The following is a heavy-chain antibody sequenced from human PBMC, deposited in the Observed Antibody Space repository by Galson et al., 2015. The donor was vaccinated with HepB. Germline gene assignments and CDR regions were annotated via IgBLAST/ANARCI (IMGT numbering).Heavy chain of an antibody. D-gene: IGHD3-16*02. V-gene: IGHV4-39*01. CDR2: VHSSGVT. CDR1: GASISSRTYY. Sequence: ETLSLTCSVSGASISSRTYYWVWIRQPPGKGLEWIGNVHSSGVTYYKPSLKSRVTISGDTAKNQFSLRVSSVTAADTAVYYCVRALGGSYFYGMDVWGQGATVTVSS. J-gene: IGHJ6*02. CDR3: VRALGGSYFYGMDV.